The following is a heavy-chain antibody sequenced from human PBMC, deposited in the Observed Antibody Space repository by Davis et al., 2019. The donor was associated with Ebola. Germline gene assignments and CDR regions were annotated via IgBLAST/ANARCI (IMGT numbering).Heavy chain of an antibody. CDR1: GFTVSSNY. Sequence: GGSLRPSCAAPGFTVSSNYMRCVRQAPGKGLEWVAVIYSGGSTYYADSVKGRFTISRDNSKNTLYLQMNSLRAEDTAVYYCARERGFYGMDVWGQGTTVTVSS. D-gene: IGHD3-16*01. J-gene: IGHJ6*02. CDR3: ARERGFYGMDV. V-gene: IGHV3-66*01. CDR2: IYSGGST.